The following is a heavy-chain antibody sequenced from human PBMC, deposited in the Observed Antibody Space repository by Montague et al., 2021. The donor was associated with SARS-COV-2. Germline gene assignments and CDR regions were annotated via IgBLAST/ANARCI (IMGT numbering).Heavy chain of an antibody. CDR1: GGSISNSNYY. V-gene: IGHV4-39*07. CDR2: VYYSGNT. J-gene: IGHJ3*01. Sequence: SETLSLTCTVSGGSISNSNYYWGWIRQPPGKGLEWIGSVYYSGNTYHNPSLKSRVTMSVDKSKNQFSLKLTSATAADTATYYCARGQVTAFAILIVFPAAGALDSWGRGTTVTVSS. CDR3: ARGQVTAFAILIVFPAAGALDS. D-gene: IGHD2-21*01.